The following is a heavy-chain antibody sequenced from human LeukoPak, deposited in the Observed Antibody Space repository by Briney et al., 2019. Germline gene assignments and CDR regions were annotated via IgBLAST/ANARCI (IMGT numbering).Heavy chain of an antibody. J-gene: IGHJ3*02. D-gene: IGHD4-17*01. CDR2: INPNSGGT. Sequence: ASVKVSRKASGYTFTGYYMHWVRQAPGQGLEWMGWINPNSGGTNYAQKLQGRVTMTRDTSISTAYMELSRLRSDDTAVYYCAIEPNYGAIDAFDIWGQGTMVTVSS. V-gene: IGHV1-2*02. CDR3: AIEPNYGAIDAFDI. CDR1: GYTFTGYY.